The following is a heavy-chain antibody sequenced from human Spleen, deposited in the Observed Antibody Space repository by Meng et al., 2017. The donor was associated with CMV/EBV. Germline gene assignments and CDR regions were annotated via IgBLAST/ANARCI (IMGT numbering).Heavy chain of an antibody. J-gene: IGHJ5*02. CDR2: INHSGST. Sequence: QVPLQQWGAGLLKPSETLSLTCAVYGGSFSGYYWSWIRQPPGKGLEWIGEINHSGSTNYNPSLKSRVTISVDTSKNQFSLKLSSVTAADTAVYYCARGVTTASSWFDPWGQGTLVTVSS. V-gene: IGHV4-34*01. CDR3: ARGVTTASSWFDP. D-gene: IGHD4-17*01. CDR1: GGSFSGYY.